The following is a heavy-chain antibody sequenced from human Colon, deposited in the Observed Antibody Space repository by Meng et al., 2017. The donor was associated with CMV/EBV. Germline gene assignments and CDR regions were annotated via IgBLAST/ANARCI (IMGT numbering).Heavy chain of an antibody. CDR2: IDHSGRT. Sequence: GSGGPFSGCYWNWLRQPPRKGLEWIGEIDHSGRTNYNPSLKSRVSISVDTSKNQFSLKLSSVTAADTAVYYCAREGYDILTGYSNDYWGQGSLVTVSS. CDR1: GGPFSGCY. J-gene: IGHJ4*02. CDR3: AREGYDILTGYSNDY. V-gene: IGHV4-34*01. D-gene: IGHD3-9*01.